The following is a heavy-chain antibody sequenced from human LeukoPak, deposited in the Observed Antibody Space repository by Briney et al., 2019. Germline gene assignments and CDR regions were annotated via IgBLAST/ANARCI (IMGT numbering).Heavy chain of an antibody. Sequence: GRCLRLSWAPSGFSFGSYSTKSVRHAPGKGREWVSSISSSVRDINYAHSVKGRFTISRDTAKNSMYQKINSRRAEEPAVYYCARSTGSYYMQLWGKGPRVSVSS. J-gene: IGHJ6*03. CDR2: ISSSVRDI. V-gene: IGHV3-21*01. CDR1: GFSFGSYS. CDR3: ARSTGSYYMQL. D-gene: IGHD1-14*01.